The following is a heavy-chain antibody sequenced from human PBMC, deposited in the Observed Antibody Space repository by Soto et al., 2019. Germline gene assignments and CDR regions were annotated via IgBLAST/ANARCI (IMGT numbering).Heavy chain of an antibody. V-gene: IGHV3-48*02. J-gene: IGHJ6*02. CDR2: ITSTSSTK. Sequence: EVQLVESGGGLVQPGGSLRLSCAASGFTFSSHTMNWVRQAPGKGLEWISYITSTSSTKNYADSVKGRFTISRDNANNSLYLQMNSLRDEDTAVYYCARRITMVRGPYYHYAMDVWGQGTTVTVSS. CDR1: GFTFSSHT. CDR3: ARRITMVRGPYYHYAMDV. D-gene: IGHD3-10*01.